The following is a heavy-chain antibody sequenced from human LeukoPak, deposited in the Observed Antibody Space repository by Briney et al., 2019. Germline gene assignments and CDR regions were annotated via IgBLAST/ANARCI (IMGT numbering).Heavy chain of an antibody. CDR2: ICAYNGNT. CDR3: ARDPEATVVTPVDY. V-gene: IGHV1-18*01. J-gene: IGHJ4*02. Sequence: ASVKVSCKASGYTFTSYGISWVRQAPGQGLEWMGWICAYNGNTNYAQNLQGRVTMTTDTSTSTAYMELRSLRSDDTAVYYCARDPEATVVTPVDYWGQGTLVTVSS. CDR1: GYTFTSYG. D-gene: IGHD4-23*01.